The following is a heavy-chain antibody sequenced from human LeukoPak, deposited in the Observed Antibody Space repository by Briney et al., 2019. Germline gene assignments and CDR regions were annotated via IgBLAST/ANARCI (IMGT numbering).Heavy chain of an antibody. CDR2: FTAVVNST. J-gene: IGHJ4*02. CDR3: AKVLSQIHIYGPFDY. CDR1: GVTFRDYA. D-gene: IGHD5-18*01. Sequence: GGSLRLSCAASGVTFRDYAMTWVRQAPGEGPEWVSTFTAVVNSTYYAGSVKGRLIINREDPKNTLHLQMNSLRAEDPAVYYCAKVLSQIHIYGPFDYWRQGSLVTVS. V-gene: IGHV3-23*01.